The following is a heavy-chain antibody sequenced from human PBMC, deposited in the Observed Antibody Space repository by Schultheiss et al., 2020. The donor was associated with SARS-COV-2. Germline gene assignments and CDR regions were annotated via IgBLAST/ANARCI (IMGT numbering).Heavy chain of an antibody. CDR1: GGSISSYY. Sequence: SETLSLTCTVSGGSISSYYWSWIRQPAGKGLEWIGYIYYSGSTNYNPSLKSRVTISVDTSKNQFSLKLSSVTAADTAVYYCASTLGPYCSSTSCYDRGDVWGKGTTVTVSS. V-gene: IGHV4-59*01. CDR3: ASTLGPYCSSTSCYDRGDV. J-gene: IGHJ6*04. D-gene: IGHD2-2*01. CDR2: IYYSGST.